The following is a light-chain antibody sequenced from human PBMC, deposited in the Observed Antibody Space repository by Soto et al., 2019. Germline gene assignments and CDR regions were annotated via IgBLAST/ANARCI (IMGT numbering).Light chain of an antibody. CDR3: QHYSSSPWT. Sequence: ETVLTQSPATLSLSPGERATLSCRASQTIRSNYLAWYRQTPGQAPILLIYAASNWATGIADRFSGSGSGTDFTLIISSLQPEDFAVYYCQHYSSSPWTFGQGTKVEIK. V-gene: IGKV3-20*01. CDR1: QTIRSNY. J-gene: IGKJ1*01. CDR2: AAS.